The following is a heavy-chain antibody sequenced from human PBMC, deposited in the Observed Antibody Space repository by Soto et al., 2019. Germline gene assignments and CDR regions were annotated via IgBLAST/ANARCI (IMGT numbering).Heavy chain of an antibody. CDR2: IIPIFGTA. CDR1: GGTFSSYA. CDR3: ERESSTYYDSSGTFDY. D-gene: IGHD3-22*01. V-gene: IGHV1-69*13. Sequence: SVKVSCKASGGTFSSYAISWVRQAPGQGLEWMGGIIPIFGTANYAQKFQGRVTITADESTSTAYMELSSLRSEDTAVYYCERESSTYYDSSGTFDYWGQXTLVTVSS. J-gene: IGHJ4*02.